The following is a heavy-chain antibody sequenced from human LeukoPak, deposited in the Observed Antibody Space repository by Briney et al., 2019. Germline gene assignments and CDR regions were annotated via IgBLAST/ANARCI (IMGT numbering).Heavy chain of an antibody. CDR2: IYTSGST. D-gene: IGHD6-19*01. Sequence: SETLSLTCTVSGGSISSYYWSWIRQPAGKGLEWIGRIYTSGSTNYNPSLKSRVTMSVDTSKNHFSLKLSSVTAADTAVYYCAREGRGSGWYGEGYYYYYMDVWGKGTTVTISS. CDR1: GGSISSYY. J-gene: IGHJ6*03. CDR3: AREGRGSGWYGEGYYYYYMDV. V-gene: IGHV4-4*07.